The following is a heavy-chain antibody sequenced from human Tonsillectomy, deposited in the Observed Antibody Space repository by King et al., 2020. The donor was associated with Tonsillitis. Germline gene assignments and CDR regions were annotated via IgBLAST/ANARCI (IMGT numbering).Heavy chain of an antibody. CDR2: ISSNGGST. D-gene: IGHD6-13*01. Sequence: VQLVESGGGLVQPGGSLRLSCAASGFTFSSYAMHWVRQAPGKGLEYVSAISSNGGSTYYANSVKGRSTISRDNSKNTLYLQMGSLRAEDMAVYYCARAIAAAGPDAFDIWGQGTMVTVSS. J-gene: IGHJ3*02. CDR3: ARAIAAAGPDAFDI. V-gene: IGHV3-64*01. CDR1: GFTFSSYA.